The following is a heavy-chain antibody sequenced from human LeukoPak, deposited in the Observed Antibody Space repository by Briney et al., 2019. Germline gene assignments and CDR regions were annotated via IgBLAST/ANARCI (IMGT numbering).Heavy chain of an antibody. V-gene: IGHV4-59*01. Sequence: SETLSLTCTVSGGSISTYYWSWIRQPPGKGLELIGYIYYTGSTNYNPSLKSRVTISVDTSKNQFFLKLSSVTAADTAIYYCARGGAFDIWGQGTMVTVSS. CDR2: IYYTGST. CDR1: GGSISTYY. CDR3: ARGGAFDI. J-gene: IGHJ3*02.